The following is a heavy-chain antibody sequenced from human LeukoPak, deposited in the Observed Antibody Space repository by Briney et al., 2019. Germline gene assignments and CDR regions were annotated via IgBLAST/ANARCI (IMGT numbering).Heavy chain of an antibody. CDR2: ISGSGGST. J-gene: IGHJ4*02. CDR1: GFTFSSYA. CDR3: ARMTEIVVVITLDY. D-gene: IGHD3-22*01. Sequence: GGSLRLSCAASGFTFSSYAMSWVRQAPGKGLEWVSAISGSGGSTYYADSVKGRFAISRDNSKNTPYLQMNSLRAEDTAVYYCARMTEIVVVITLDYWGQGTLVTVSS. V-gene: IGHV3-23*01.